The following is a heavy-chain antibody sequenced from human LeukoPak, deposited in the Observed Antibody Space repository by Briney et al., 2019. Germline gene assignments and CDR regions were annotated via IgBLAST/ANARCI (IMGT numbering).Heavy chain of an antibody. CDR3: AKEGLWGFDY. D-gene: IGHD2/OR15-2a*01. CDR2: VYHSGST. Sequence: SETLSLTCAVSGGSISSSNWWSWVRQPPGKGLEWIGEVYHSGSTNYNPSLKSRVTISVDKSENQFSLKLNSVTAADTAVYYCAKEGLWGFDYWGQGTLVTVSS. J-gene: IGHJ4*02. V-gene: IGHV4-4*02. CDR1: GGSISSSNW.